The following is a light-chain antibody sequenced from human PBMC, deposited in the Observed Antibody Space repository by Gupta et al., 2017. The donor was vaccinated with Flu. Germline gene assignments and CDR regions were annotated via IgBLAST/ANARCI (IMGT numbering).Light chain of an antibody. CDR3: QQSYSYLWT. Sequence: GDKVTISCRASQIISSYLNWYQQKPGRAPKLLISAASSLESGVPSRFSGSGSGTDFTLTISGLQPEDSATYYCQQSYSYLWTFGQGTKVEIK. CDR2: AAS. J-gene: IGKJ1*01. V-gene: IGKV1-39*01. CDR1: QIISSY.